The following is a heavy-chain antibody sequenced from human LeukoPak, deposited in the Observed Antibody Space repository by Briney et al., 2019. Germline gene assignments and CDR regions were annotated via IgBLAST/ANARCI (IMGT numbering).Heavy chain of an antibody. CDR2: IQTSGST. CDR3: AGDFWSGYYFRD. CDR1: GGSTSSGSYY. J-gene: IGHJ4*02. Sequence: SETLSLTCTVSGGSTSSGSYYWSWIRQPAGKGLEWIGRIQTSGSTNYNPSLKSRVAISVDTSKNQFSLKLSSVTAADTAVYCCAGDFWSGYYFRDWGQGTLVTVSS. D-gene: IGHD3-3*01. V-gene: IGHV4-61*02.